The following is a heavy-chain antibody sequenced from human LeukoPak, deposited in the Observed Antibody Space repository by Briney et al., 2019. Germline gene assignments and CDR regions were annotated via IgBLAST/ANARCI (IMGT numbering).Heavy chain of an antibody. D-gene: IGHD3-22*01. J-gene: IGHJ6*02. CDR2: ITWNRDNI. Sequence: PGGSLRLSCTVSGFTFDDYAVHWVRHTPGKGLEWVAGITWNRDNIGYGDSVKGRFTISRDNVKNVLYLQMNSLGPEDTALYYCAKDLSSAITSALVLDVWGQGTTVIVS. CDR3: AKDLSSAITSALVLDV. V-gene: IGHV3-9*01. CDR1: GFTFDDYA.